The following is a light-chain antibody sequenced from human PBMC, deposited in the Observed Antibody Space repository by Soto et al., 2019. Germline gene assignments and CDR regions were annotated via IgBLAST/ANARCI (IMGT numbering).Light chain of an antibody. V-gene: IGLV2-23*03. CDR1: SSDVGSYNL. CDR2: EGS. J-gene: IGLJ2*01. Sequence: QSALTQPASVSGSPGQSITISCTGTSSDVGSYNLVSWYQQHPGKAPKLMIYEGSKRPSGVSNRFSGSKSGNTASLTISGLQAEDEADYYCCSYAGSRTFDVVFGGGTKITV. CDR3: CSYAGSRTFDVV.